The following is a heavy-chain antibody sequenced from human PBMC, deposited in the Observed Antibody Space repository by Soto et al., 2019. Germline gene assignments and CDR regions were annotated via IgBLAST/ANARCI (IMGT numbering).Heavy chain of an antibody. CDR1: GFTFSSYG. V-gene: IGHV3-30*18. CDR2: ISYDGSNK. D-gene: IGHD5-12*01. J-gene: IGHJ4*02. Sequence: QVQLVESGGGVVQPGRSLRLSCAASGFTFSSYGMHWVRQAPGKGLEWVAVISYDGSNKYYADSVKGRFTISRDNSKNTLYLQMNSLRAEDTAVYYCAKGFQRWLQFALIDYWGQGTLVTVSS. CDR3: AKGFQRWLQFALIDY.